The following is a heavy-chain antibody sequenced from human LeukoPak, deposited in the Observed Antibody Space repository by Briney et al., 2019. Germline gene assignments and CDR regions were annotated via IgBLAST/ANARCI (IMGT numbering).Heavy chain of an antibody. CDR1: GFTFDDYA. D-gene: IGHD1-1*01. Sequence: HPGGSLRLSCAASGFTFDDYAMHWVRQAPGKGLEWVSLISGDGGSTYYADSVKGRFTISRDNSKNTLYLQMNSLRAEDTAVYYCAKDQVEPLPFDPWGQGTLVTVSS. CDR3: AKDQVEPLPFDP. V-gene: IGHV3-43*02. J-gene: IGHJ5*02. CDR2: ISGDGGST.